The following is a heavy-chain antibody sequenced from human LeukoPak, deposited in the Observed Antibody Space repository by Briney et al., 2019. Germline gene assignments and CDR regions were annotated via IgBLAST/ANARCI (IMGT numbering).Heavy chain of an antibody. CDR1: GFTFDDYA. D-gene: IGHD4-17*01. CDR2: ISWNSGSI. Sequence: GRSLRLSCAASGFTFDDYAMHWVRQAPGKGLEWASGISWNSGSIGYADSVKGRFTISRDNAKNSLYLQMNSLRAEDTALYYCAKSNIHDYGDYGGSGFFDYWGQGTLVTVSS. J-gene: IGHJ4*02. CDR3: AKSNIHDYGDYGGSGFFDY. V-gene: IGHV3-9*01.